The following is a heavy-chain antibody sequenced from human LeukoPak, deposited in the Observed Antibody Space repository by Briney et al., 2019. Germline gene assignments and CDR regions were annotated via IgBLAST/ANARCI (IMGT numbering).Heavy chain of an antibody. V-gene: IGHV4-61*01. J-gene: IGHJ5*02. Sequence: SETLSLTCTVSGGSVSSANYYGSWVRQTPGKGLEWIGYIYRSGSATYNPSLKTRVTILVDTSNNQFSLKLNSVTAPDAAVYYGARGIGSASRIDPWGQGALVTVSS. CDR3: ARGIGSASRIDP. CDR2: IYRSGSA. D-gene: IGHD2-15*01. CDR1: GGSVSSANYY.